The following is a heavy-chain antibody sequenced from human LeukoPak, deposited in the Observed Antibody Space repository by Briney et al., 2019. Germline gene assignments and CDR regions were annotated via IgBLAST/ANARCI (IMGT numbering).Heavy chain of an antibody. CDR3: AKDFSLGSHNWFDP. D-gene: IGHD3-10*01. CDR1: GFTFSSYA. V-gene: IGHV3-23*01. CDR2: ISSTGGNT. J-gene: IGHJ5*02. Sequence: PGGSLRLSCAASGFTFSSYAMSWVRQAPGKGLEWVSAISSTGGNTYYADSVKGRFTISRDNSKNTLYLQMNSLRADDTAVYYCAKDFSLGSHNWFDPGAREPWSPSPQ.